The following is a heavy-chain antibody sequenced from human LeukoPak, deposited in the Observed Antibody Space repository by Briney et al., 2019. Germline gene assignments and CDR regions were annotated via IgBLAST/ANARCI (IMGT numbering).Heavy chain of an antibody. CDR1: GFTFSSYG. V-gene: IGHV3-30*03. D-gene: IGHD7-27*01. J-gene: IGHJ4*02. CDR3: ARAPRNWGFDY. CDR2: ISNDGSKK. Sequence: GGSLRLSCAASGFTFSSYGMHWVRQAPGKGLDWVAVISNDGSKKYYADSVKGRFTISRDNSKNTLSLQVSSLRTEDTAVYYCARAPRNWGFDYWSQGTLVIVSS.